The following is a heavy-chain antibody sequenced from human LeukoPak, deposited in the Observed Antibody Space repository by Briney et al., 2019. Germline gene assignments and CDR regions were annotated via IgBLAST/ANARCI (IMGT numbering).Heavy chain of an antibody. Sequence: PSETLSLTCTVSGGSISSSSYYWGWIRQPPGKGLEWIGSIYYSGSTYYNPSLKSRVTISVDTSKNQFSLKLSSVTAADTAVYYCARDLAGSRSLYNWFDPWGQGTLVTVSS. V-gene: IGHV4-39*07. D-gene: IGHD3-10*01. CDR2: IYYSGST. J-gene: IGHJ5*02. CDR3: ARDLAGSRSLYNWFDP. CDR1: GGSISSSSYY.